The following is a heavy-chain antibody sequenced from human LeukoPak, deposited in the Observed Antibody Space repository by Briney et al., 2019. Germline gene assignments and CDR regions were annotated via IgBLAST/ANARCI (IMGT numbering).Heavy chain of an antibody. J-gene: IGHJ4*02. CDR1: GFTFNTYG. V-gene: IGHV3-23*01. CDR3: ARGGVDYYGSGTYYLMYYFDY. D-gene: IGHD3-10*01. CDR2: ISGSGGAT. Sequence: PGGSLRLSCAASGFTFNTYGMSWVPRAPGKGLEWVSGISGSGGATYYAHSVKGRFTISRDDPQNTLYLQMNSLRAEDTAVYFCARGGVDYYGSGTYYLMYYFDYWGQGALVTVSS.